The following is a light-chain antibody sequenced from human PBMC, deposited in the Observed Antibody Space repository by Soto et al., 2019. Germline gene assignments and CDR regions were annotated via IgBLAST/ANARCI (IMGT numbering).Light chain of an antibody. CDR2: GAS. J-gene: IGKJ1*01. CDR3: QQYGSSQWT. CDR1: QSVSSSY. Sequence: EIVLTHSPGTLSLSPGETATLSCRASQSVSSSYLAWYQQKPVQAPRLLIYGASSRATGIPDRFSGSGSGTDFTLTISRLEPEDFAVCYCQQYGSSQWTFGQGTKVDIK. V-gene: IGKV3-20*01.